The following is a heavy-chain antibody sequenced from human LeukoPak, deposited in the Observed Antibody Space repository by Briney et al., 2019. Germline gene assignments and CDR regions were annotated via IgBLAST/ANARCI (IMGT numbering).Heavy chain of an antibody. Sequence: PGGSLRLSCAASGFTFSNHGMNWVRQAPGKGLEWVANINQDGTEKYYVDSVKGRFTISRDNAKNSLYLQMNSLRAEDTAIYYCARGIDIWGQGTMVTVSS. J-gene: IGHJ3*02. CDR1: GFTFSNHG. V-gene: IGHV3-7*01. CDR3: ARGIDI. CDR2: INQDGTEK.